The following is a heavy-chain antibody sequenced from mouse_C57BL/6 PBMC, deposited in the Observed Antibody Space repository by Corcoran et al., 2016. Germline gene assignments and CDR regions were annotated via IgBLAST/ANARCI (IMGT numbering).Heavy chain of an antibody. Sequence: QVQLQQSGAELVKPGASVKISCKASGYAFSSYWMNWVKQRPGKGLEWIGQIYPGDGDTNYNGKFKGKATLTADKSSSTAYMQLSSLTSEDSAVYFCARRSGINYLYYYAMDYWGQGTAVTVSS. D-gene: IGHD2-1*01. J-gene: IGHJ4*01. CDR3: ARRSGINYLYYYAMDY. V-gene: IGHV1-80*01. CDR2: IYPGDGDT. CDR1: GYAFSSYW.